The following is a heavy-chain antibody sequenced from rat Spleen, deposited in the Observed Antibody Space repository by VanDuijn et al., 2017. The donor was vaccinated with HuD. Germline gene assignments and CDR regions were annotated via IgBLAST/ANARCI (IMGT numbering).Heavy chain of an antibody. CDR2: ISYDGSST. Sequence: EVQLVESGGGLVQPGRSLKLSCAASGFTLSDYYMAWVRQAPKKGLEWVAFISYDGSSTYYRDSVKGRFTISRDNAKSTLYLQMDSLRSEDTATYYCARPPAPVGGTLYYFDYWGQGVMVTVSS. CDR1: GFTLSDYY. CDR3: ARPPAPVGGTLYYFDY. V-gene: IGHV5-7*01. D-gene: IGHD4-3*01. J-gene: IGHJ2*01.